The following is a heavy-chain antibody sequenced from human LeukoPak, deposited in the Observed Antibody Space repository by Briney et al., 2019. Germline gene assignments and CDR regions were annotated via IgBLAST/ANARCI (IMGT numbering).Heavy chain of an antibody. J-gene: IGHJ3*01. Sequence: SSVKVSCKASGGTFSSYAISWVRQAPGQGLEWMGRIIPIFGTANYAQKFQGRGTITKDEFTSTAYMELSSLRFEDKAVYCCARMYLGDFHLWGQGTMVSVSS. CDR2: IIPIFGTA. CDR3: ARMYLGDFHL. D-gene: IGHD3-16*01. CDR1: GGTFSSYA. V-gene: IGHV1-69*05.